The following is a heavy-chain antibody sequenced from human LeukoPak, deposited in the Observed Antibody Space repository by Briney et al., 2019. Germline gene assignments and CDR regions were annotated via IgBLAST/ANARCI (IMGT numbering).Heavy chain of an antibody. D-gene: IGHD1-14*01. CDR1: GGSISSGGYS. CDR2: IYHSGST. J-gene: IGHJ6*02. Sequence: SETLSLTCAVSGGSISSGGYSWSWIRQPPGKGLEWIGYIYHSGSTYYNPSLKSRVTISVDRSKNQFSLKLSSVTAADTAVHYCARGYRYYGMDVWGQGTTVTVSS. CDR3: ARGYRYYGMDV. V-gene: IGHV4-30-2*01.